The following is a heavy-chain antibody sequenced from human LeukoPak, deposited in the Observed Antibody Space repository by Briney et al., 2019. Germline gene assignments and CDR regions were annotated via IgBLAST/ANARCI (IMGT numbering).Heavy chain of an antibody. CDR1: GGTFSSYA. CDR3: ARGGIAAAGTALDY. CDR2: IIPIFGTA. Sequence: ASVKASCKASGGTFSSYAISWVRQAPGQGLEWMGGIIPIFGTANYAQKFQGRVTITTDESTSTAYMELSSLRSEDTAVYYCARGGIAAAGTALDYWGQGTLVTVSS. J-gene: IGHJ4*02. D-gene: IGHD6-13*01. V-gene: IGHV1-69*05.